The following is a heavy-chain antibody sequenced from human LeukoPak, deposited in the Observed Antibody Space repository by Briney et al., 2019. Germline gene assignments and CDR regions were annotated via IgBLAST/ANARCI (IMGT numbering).Heavy chain of an antibody. D-gene: IGHD3-10*01. CDR3: AREGFGELTDYYFDY. J-gene: IGHJ4*02. CDR1: GFTFSSYG. V-gene: IGHV3-33*01. CDR2: IWYDGSNE. Sequence: GRSLRLSCAASGFTFSSYGMHWVRQAPGKGLEWVAVIWYDGSNEYYADSVKGRFTISRDNSKNTLYLQTNSLRAEDTAVYYCAREGFGELTDYYFDYWGQGTLVTVSS.